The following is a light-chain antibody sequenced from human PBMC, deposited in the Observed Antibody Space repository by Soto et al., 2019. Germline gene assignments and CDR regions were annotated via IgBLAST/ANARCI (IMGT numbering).Light chain of an antibody. CDR2: DAS. V-gene: IGKV3-15*01. CDR3: QQYHNLWT. CDR1: QSVSSN. J-gene: IGKJ1*01. Sequence: EIVMTQSPGTLSVSPGERATLSCRASQSVSSNLAWYQQKPGQAPRLLISDASTRATGIPARFSGSGSGTEFTLTVSSLQSEDFALYYCQQYHNLWTFGQGTKV.